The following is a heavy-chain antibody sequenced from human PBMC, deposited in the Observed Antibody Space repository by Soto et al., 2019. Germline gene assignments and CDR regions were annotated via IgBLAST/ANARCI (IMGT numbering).Heavy chain of an antibody. D-gene: IGHD3-22*01. V-gene: IGHV1-69*06. Sequence: QVQLVQSGAEVKKPGSSVKVSCKASGGTFSSYAISWVRQAPGQGLEWMGGIIPIFGTANYAQKFQGRVTITADKSTSTAYMELSSLRSEDMAVYYCARASKYYYDSSGYDNWFDPWGQGTLVTVSS. J-gene: IGHJ5*02. CDR2: IIPIFGTA. CDR3: ARASKYYYDSSGYDNWFDP. CDR1: GGTFSSYA.